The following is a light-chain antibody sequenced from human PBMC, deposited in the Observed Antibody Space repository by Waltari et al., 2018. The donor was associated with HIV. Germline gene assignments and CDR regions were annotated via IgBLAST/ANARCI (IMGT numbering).Light chain of an antibody. V-gene: IGLV3-1*01. CDR2: QDS. CDR3: QAWDSSTMV. CDR1: KLGDKY. J-gene: IGLJ2*01. Sequence: SYELTQPPSVSVSPGQTASITCSGDKLGDKYACWYQQKPGQSPVVVIYQDSKRPSGIPGRFSGSNSGNTATLTISGTQAMDEADYYCQAWDSSTMVFGGGTKLTVL.